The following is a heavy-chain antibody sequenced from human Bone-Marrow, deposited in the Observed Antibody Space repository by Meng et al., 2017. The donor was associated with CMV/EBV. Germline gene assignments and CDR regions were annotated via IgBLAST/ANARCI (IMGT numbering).Heavy chain of an antibody. Sequence: ASVKVSCKASGYTFTGYYMHWVRQAPGQGLEWMGIINPSGGSTSYAQKSQGRVTMTRDTSTSTVYMELSSLRSEDTAVYYCARDSRRFLEWFGSFRHKSAYDYWGQGTLVAVSS. CDR3: ARDSRRFLEWFGSFRHKSAYDY. CDR2: INPSGGST. CDR1: GYTFTGYY. D-gene: IGHD3-3*01. V-gene: IGHV1-46*01. J-gene: IGHJ4*02.